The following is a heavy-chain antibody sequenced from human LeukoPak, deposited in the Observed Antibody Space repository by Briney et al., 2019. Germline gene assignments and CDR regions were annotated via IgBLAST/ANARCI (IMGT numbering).Heavy chain of an antibody. V-gene: IGHV3-21*04. D-gene: IGHD3-22*01. CDR3: SSACRWHDSSAQYYYFDY. Sequence: PGGYLRLSCAASAFTFSSYSMNWVRQAPGKGLEWVSSISSSSSYIYYADSVKGRFTSSTDNAKNSLYLQMNSLRAEDTDVYYCSSACRWHDSSAQYYYFDYWGQGTLVTVSS. CDR1: AFTFSSYS. CDR2: ISSSSSYI. J-gene: IGHJ4*02.